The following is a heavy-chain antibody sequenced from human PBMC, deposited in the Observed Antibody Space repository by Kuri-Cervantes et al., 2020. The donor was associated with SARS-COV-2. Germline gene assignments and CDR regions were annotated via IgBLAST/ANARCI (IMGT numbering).Heavy chain of an antibody. CDR1: GFIFSSHS. V-gene: IGHV3-21*01. CDR2: ISSNNRYI. J-gene: IGHJ4*02. D-gene: IGHD3-3*01. Sequence: GGSLRLSCAASGFIFSSHSMNWVRQAPGKGLEWVSCISSNNRYIYYADSVKGRFTISRDNAKNSLYLQMNSLRAEDTAVYYGARWAQTVFGVITASHFDFWGQGILVTVSS. CDR3: ARWAQTVFGVITASHFDF.